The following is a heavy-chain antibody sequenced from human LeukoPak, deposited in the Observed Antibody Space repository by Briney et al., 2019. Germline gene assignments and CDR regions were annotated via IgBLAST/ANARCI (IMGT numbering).Heavy chain of an antibody. CDR3: ARAWGEQWLVMVY. D-gene: IGHD6-19*01. CDR1: GFTFSSYG. J-gene: IGHJ4*02. V-gene: IGHV3-33*01. Sequence: PGRSLRLSCAASGFTFSSYGMQWVRQAPGKGLEWVAVIWYDGSNKYYADSVKGRFTISRDNSKNTLYLQMNSLRAEDTAVYYCARAWGEQWLVMVYWGQGTLVTVSS. CDR2: IWYDGSNK.